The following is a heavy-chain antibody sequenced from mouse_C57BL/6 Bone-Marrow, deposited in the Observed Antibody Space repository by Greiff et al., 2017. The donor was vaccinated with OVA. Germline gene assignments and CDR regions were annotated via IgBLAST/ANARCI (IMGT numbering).Heavy chain of an antibody. Sequence: EVKVVESGGGLVKPGGSLKLSCAASGFTFSSYTMSWVRQTPEKRLEWVATISGGGGNTYYPDSVKGRFTISRDNAKNTLYLQMSSLRSEDTALYYCARHPPIPGKNYFDYWGQGTTLTVSS. D-gene: IGHD6-5*01. CDR3: ARHPPIPGKNYFDY. V-gene: IGHV5-9*01. CDR2: ISGGGGNT. CDR1: GFTFSSYT. J-gene: IGHJ2*01.